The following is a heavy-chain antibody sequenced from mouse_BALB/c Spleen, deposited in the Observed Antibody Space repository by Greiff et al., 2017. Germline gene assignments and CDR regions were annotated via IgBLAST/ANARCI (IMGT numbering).Heavy chain of an antibody. V-gene: IGHV3-8*02. Sequence: EVKLQESGPSLVKPSQTLSLTCSVTGDSITSGYWNWIRKFPGNKLEYMGYISYSGSTYYNPSLKSRISITRDTSKNQYYLQLNSVTTEDTATYYCAWITTVVRDYAMDYWGQGTSVTVSS. CDR1: GDSITSGY. CDR2: ISYSGST. D-gene: IGHD1-1*01. J-gene: IGHJ4*01. CDR3: AWITTVVRDYAMDY.